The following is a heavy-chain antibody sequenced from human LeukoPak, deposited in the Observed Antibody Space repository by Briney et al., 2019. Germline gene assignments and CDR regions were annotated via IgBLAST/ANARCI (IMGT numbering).Heavy chain of an antibody. J-gene: IGHJ1*01. CDR1: GFTFSTYS. Sequence: GGSLRLSCAASGFTFSTYSMNWVRQAPGKGLEWVSSISSGSSYIYYADSLKGRFTISRDNVKNSLYLQMNSLRAEDTAVYYCARGSIAAAGLEYFHHWGQGTLVTVSS. V-gene: IGHV3-21*04. CDR2: ISSGSSYI. CDR3: ARGSIAAAGLEYFHH. D-gene: IGHD6-13*01.